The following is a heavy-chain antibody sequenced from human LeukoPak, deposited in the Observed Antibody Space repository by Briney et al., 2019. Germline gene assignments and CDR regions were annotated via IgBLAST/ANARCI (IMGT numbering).Heavy chain of an antibody. Sequence: PGGSLRLSCAASGFTFSSYGMHWVRQAPGKGLEWVAVISYDGSNKYYADSVKGRFTISRDNAKNSVSLQMNSLRAEDTAVYYCARIFRYQLVDYYALDVWGQGTTVTVSS. V-gene: IGHV3-30*03. D-gene: IGHD2-2*01. J-gene: IGHJ6*02. CDR3: ARIFRYQLVDYYALDV. CDR2: ISYDGSNK. CDR1: GFTFSSYG.